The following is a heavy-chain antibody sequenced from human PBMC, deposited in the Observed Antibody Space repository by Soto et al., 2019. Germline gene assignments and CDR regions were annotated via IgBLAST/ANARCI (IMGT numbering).Heavy chain of an antibody. J-gene: IGHJ6*02. CDR3: GPDRPVAGNYYYGMDV. CDR1: GFTFDDYA. D-gene: IGHD6-19*01. Sequence: GGSLRLSCAASGFTFDDYAMHWVRQAPGKGLEWVSLISGDGGSTYYADSVKGRFTISTDNSKNSLYLQMNSLRTEDVSLYSCGPDRPVAGNYYYGMDVWGQGTTVTVSS. V-gene: IGHV3-43*02. CDR2: ISGDGGST.